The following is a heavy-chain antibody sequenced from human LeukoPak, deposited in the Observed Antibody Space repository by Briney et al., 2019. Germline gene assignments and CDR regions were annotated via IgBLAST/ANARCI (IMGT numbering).Heavy chain of an antibody. V-gene: IGHV1-2*02. Sequence: ASVKVSCKASGYTFTGYYMHWVRQAPGQGLEWMGWINPNSGGTNYAQKFQGRVTMTRGTSISTAYMELSRLRSDDTAVYYCARVGYGRGGYGMDVWGQGTTVTVSS. J-gene: IGHJ6*02. CDR1: GYTFTGYY. CDR3: ARVGYGRGGYGMDV. D-gene: IGHD6-19*01. CDR2: INPNSGGT.